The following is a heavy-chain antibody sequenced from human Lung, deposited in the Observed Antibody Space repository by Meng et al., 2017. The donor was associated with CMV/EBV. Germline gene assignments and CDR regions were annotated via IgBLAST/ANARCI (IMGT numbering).Heavy chain of an antibody. Sequence: ASSGASFSCGHSSWGWIRQPPGKGLWWIGSIFRTGTTYYTPSLKSRVTLSVDRSNNQFYLKLTAVTAADTAIYYCARFEGPGEGVDYWGQGTLVTVSS. CDR3: ARFEGPGEGVDY. D-gene: IGHD2-21*01. J-gene: IGHJ4*02. V-gene: IGHV4-30-2*01. CDR1: GASFSCGHSS. CDR2: IFRTGTT.